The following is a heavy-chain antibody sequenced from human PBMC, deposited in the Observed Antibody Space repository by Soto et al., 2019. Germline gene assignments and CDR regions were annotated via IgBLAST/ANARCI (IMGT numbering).Heavy chain of an antibody. J-gene: IGHJ3*02. CDR1: GFTVSSTY. D-gene: IGHD3-22*01. CDR2: IYSGGST. CDR3: AKDQITMIVVVPDSDAFDI. Sequence: GGSLRLSCAASGFTVSSTYMSWVRQAPGKGLEWVSVIYSGGSTYYADSVKGRFTISRDNSKNTLYLQMNSLRAEDTAVYYCAKDQITMIVVVPDSDAFDIWGQGTMVTVSS. V-gene: IGHV3-53*05.